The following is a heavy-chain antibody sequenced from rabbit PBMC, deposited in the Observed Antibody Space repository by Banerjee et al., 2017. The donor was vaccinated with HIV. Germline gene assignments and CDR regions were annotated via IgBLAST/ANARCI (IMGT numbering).Heavy chain of an antibody. CDR2: INAVTGKA. CDR3: ARDSGDWCFDV. Sequence: QEQLVESGGGLVKPEGSLKLSCTASGFSFSNKAVMCWVRQTPGKGLEWIACINAVTGKAVYASWAKGRFTISKTSTTVTLQMTSLTAADTATYFCARDSGDWCFDVWGQGTLVTVS. CDR1: GFSFSNKAV. D-gene: IGHD1-1*01. V-gene: IGHV1S45*01. J-gene: IGHJ3*01.